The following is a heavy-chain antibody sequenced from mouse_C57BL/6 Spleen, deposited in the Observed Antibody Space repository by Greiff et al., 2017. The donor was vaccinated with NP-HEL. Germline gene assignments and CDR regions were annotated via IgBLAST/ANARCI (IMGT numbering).Heavy chain of an antibody. J-gene: IGHJ2*01. D-gene: IGHD1-1*01. Sequence: VQLQQSGPELVKPGASVKIPCKASGYTFTDYNMDWVKQSHGKSLEWIGDINPNNGGTIYNQKFKGKATLTVDKSSSTAYMKLRSLTSEDTAVYYCARENDYYGSSYYFDYWGQGTTLTVSS. V-gene: IGHV1-18*01. CDR2: INPNNGGT. CDR1: GYTFTDYN. CDR3: ARENDYYGSSYYFDY.